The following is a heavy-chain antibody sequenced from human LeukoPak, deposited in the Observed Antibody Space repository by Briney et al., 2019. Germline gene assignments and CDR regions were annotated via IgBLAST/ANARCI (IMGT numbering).Heavy chain of an antibody. CDR1: GGSVTSGSSY. J-gene: IGHJ4*02. CDR2: IYYSGST. V-gene: IGHV4-61*01. Sequence: PSETLSLTCTVSGGSVTSGSSYWSWIRQSPGKGLAWIASIYYSGSTNYNPSLKSRVTISIDTSKNQFSLRLNSVTAADTAVYYCARAASGGLLGDSWGQGTLVTVSS. CDR3: ARAASGGLLGDS. D-gene: IGHD3-16*02.